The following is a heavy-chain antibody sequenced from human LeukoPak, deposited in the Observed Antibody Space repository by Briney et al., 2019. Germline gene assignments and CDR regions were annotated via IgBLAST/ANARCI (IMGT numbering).Heavy chain of an antibody. D-gene: IGHD2-2*01. CDR2: IIPILGIA. CDR1: GGTFSSYA. J-gene: IGHJ3*02. V-gene: IGHV1-69*04. Sequence: GASVKVSCKASGGTFSSYAISWVRQAPGQGLEWMGRIIPILGIANYAQKFQGRVTITADKSTSTAYIELSSLRSEDTAVYYCARPGEYCSRNRCSPNDGFHIWGQGTMVTVSS. CDR3: ARPGEYCSRNRCSPNDGFHI.